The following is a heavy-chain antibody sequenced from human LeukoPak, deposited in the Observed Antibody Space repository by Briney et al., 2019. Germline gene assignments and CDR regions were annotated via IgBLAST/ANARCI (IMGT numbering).Heavy chain of an antibody. CDR2: IRYDGSNK. J-gene: IGHJ6*03. V-gene: IGHV3-30*02. Sequence: GGSLRLSCAASGFTFSSYAMSWVRQAPGKGLEWVAFIRYDGSNKYYADSVKGRFTISRDNSKNTLYLQMNSLRAEDTAVYYCAKDVRRYSYGLGDMDVWGKGTTVTISS. CDR1: GFTFSSYA. CDR3: AKDVRRYSYGLGDMDV. D-gene: IGHD5-18*01.